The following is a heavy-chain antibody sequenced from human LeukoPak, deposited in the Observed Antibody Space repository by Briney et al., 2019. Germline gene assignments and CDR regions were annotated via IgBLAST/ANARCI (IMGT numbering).Heavy chain of an antibody. Sequence: PGGSLRLSCAASGFTVSSNYMSWVRLAPGKGLEWVSVIYSGGSTYYADSVKGRFTISRDNSKNTLYLQMNSLRAEDTAVYYCARDHIAAAGTGGAFDIWGQGTMVTVSS. J-gene: IGHJ3*02. V-gene: IGHV3-53*01. D-gene: IGHD6-13*01. CDR1: GFTVSSNY. CDR2: IYSGGST. CDR3: ARDHIAAAGTGGAFDI.